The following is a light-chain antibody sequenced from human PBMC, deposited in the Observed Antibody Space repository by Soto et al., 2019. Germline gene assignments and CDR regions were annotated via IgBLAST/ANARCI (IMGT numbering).Light chain of an antibody. Sequence: EIVMTQSPATLSVSPGERATLSCRASQSISGELAWYQQRPGQPPRLLIYGVSTRATGVPDRFSGSESGSDFTLTISGLQSEDFAVYYCQQGHDWPLTLGQGTRLDI. CDR2: GVS. V-gene: IGKV3-15*01. CDR3: QQGHDWPLT. CDR1: QSISGE. J-gene: IGKJ2*01.